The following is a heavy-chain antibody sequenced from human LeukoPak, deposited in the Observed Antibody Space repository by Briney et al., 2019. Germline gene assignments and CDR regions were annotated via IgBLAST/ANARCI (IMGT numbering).Heavy chain of an antibody. CDR3: ARVQLSGSYHAAFDY. J-gene: IGHJ4*02. CDR2: INPNSGDT. CDR1: GYTFTGYH. Sequence: GASVKVSCKASGYTFTGYHMHWVRQAPGQGLEWMGWINPNSGDTNYAQKFQGRVTMTRDTSISTAYMELSRLRSDDTAVYYCARVQLSGSYHAAFDYWGQGTLVTVSS. D-gene: IGHD1-26*01. V-gene: IGHV1-2*02.